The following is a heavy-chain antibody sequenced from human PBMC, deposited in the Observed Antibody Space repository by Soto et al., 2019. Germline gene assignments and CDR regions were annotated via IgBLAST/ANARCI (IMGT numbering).Heavy chain of an antibody. CDR1: GYTFRNFG. Sequence: QVQLVQSGAEVKKPGASVRVSYKASGYTFRNFGYSWLRQAPGQRPEWMGWIAAYNGDTNFAPSLRGRLTMTTDTSTTTVYMELNSLTSDDTAVYYCERDRGTYFDYWGQGTLVTVSS. V-gene: IGHV1-18*01. CDR2: IAAYNGDT. CDR3: ERDRGTYFDY. J-gene: IGHJ4*02.